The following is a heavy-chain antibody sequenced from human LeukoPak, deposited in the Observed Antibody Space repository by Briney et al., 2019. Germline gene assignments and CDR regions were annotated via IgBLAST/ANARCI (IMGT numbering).Heavy chain of an antibody. Sequence: GASVKVSCKASGYTLTAYYMHWVRQAPGQGLEWMGRINPNSGGTNYAQKFQGRVTMTRDTSISTAYMELSRLRSDDTAVYYCARATGRDGYNWFQYWGQGTLVTVSS. J-gene: IGHJ1*01. CDR1: GYTLTAYY. CDR2: INPNSGGT. V-gene: IGHV1-2*06. CDR3: ARATGRDGYNWFQY. D-gene: IGHD5-24*01.